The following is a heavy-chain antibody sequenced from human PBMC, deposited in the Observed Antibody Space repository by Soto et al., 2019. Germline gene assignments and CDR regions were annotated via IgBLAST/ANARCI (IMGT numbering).Heavy chain of an antibody. CDR2: IYWDDDH. D-gene: IGHD3-10*01. Sequence: QITLRESGPALVRPTQTLTLTCTFSGFSLSSNGVGVGWIRQPPGKALEWLALIYWDDDHRYSPSLKTRLTITKDTSKNQVVLTITKLDPVDTATYYGAREMYYSTYFDSWGQGTLVTVSS. CDR3: AREMYYSTYFDS. CDR1: GFSLSSNGVG. V-gene: IGHV2-5*02. J-gene: IGHJ4*02.